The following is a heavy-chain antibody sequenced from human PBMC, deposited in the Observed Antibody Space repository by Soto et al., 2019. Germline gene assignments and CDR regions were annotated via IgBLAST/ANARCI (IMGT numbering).Heavy chain of an antibody. J-gene: IGHJ5*02. CDR2: IYYSGST. V-gene: IGHV4-59*01. D-gene: IGHD6-6*01. CDR1: GGSISSYY. CDR3: ARGIAARRRFDP. Sequence: PSETLSLTGTVSGGSISSYYWSWIRQPPGKGLEWIGYIYYSGSTNYNPSLKSRVTISVDTSKNQFSLKLSSVTAADTAVYYCARGIAARRRFDPWGQGTLVTVSS.